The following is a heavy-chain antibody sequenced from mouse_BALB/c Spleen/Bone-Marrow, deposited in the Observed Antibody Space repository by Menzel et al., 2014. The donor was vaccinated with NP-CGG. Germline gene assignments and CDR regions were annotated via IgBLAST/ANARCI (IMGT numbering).Heavy chain of an antibody. J-gene: IGHJ2*01. V-gene: IGHV1-9*01. CDR2: ILPGSGTA. Sequence: VQLVESGPELMKPGPSVNISCTATGYTFSNYYVDWLKQRPGHGLLWIGEILPGSGTANYNEKFKGKATFTADTSSNTAYMQLSNLTSEDSALYYCARASVDPYYFDFWGQGTTLTVSS. CDR1: GYTFSNYY. CDR3: ARASVDPYYFDF. D-gene: IGHD1-1*01.